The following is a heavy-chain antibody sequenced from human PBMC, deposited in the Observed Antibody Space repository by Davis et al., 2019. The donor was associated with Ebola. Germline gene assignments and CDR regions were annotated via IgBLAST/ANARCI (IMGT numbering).Heavy chain of an antibody. CDR2: IRSKANSYAT. Sequence: PGGSLRLSCAASGFTFSGSAMHWVRQASGKGLEWVGRIRSKANSYATAYAASVKGRFTISRDDSKNTAYLQMNSLRAEDTAVYYCARGGGYSSGWDDYWGQGTLVTVSS. CDR1: GFTFSGSA. V-gene: IGHV3-73*01. D-gene: IGHD6-19*01. J-gene: IGHJ4*02. CDR3: ARGGGYSSGWDDY.